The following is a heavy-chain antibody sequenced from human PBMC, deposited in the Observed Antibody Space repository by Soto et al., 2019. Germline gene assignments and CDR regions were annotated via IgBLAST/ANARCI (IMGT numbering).Heavy chain of an antibody. Sequence: EVQLVESGGGLIQSGGSLRLSCAASGFTVRSSYMTWVRQAPGKGLEWVSLIYSGGSTFYADSVKGRFTISRDNSENTVYLQMNSLRGEDTAVYYCARDGNYYMSGTSPRGDGLDVWGQGTTVTVSS. CDR1: GFTVRSSY. J-gene: IGHJ6*02. CDR2: IYSGGST. V-gene: IGHV3-53*01. CDR3: ARDGNYYMSGTSPRGDGLDV. D-gene: IGHD3-10*01.